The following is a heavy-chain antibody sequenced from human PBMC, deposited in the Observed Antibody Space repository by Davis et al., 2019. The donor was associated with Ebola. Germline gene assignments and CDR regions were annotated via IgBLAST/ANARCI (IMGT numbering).Heavy chain of an antibody. CDR3: ARDYSDISIGYPGLMVDP. Sequence: ASVKVSCKASGYTFTNYDVHWVRQGTGQGLEWIGWMNPNSANTGYGQKFQGRVTMTTDTSTNTAYMELRSLRSDDTAVYFCARDYSDISIGYPGLMVDPWGQGTLVIVSS. J-gene: IGHJ5*02. D-gene: IGHD3-9*01. CDR1: GYTFTNYD. CDR2: MNPNSANT. V-gene: IGHV1-8*01.